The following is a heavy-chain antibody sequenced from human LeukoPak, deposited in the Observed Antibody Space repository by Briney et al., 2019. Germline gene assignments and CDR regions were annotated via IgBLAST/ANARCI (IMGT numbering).Heavy chain of an antibody. CDR3: ARERRCSAGSCYAADLDS. CDR2: IIPLTGVV. V-gene: IGHV1-69*04. J-gene: IGHJ4*02. Sequence: ASVKVSCKTSADIFSSYAINWVRQAPGQGLEWMGRIIPLTGVVNYGQKLQTRVTISADKSTSTAYMEVSSLRFEDTAVYFCARERRCSAGSCYAADLDSWGQGTLVNVSS. D-gene: IGHD2-15*01. CDR1: ADIFSSYA.